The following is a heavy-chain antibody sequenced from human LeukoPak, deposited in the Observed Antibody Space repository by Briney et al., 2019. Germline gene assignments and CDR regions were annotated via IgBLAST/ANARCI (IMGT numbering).Heavy chain of an antibody. Sequence: GESLKISCRGSGYFFTSYWIGWVRQMPGKGLEWMGVINPADSDTTYSPSFQGQVTISADNSISAAYLQWSSLKASDSAMYYCARRGGTYWDMDYWGQGTLVTVSS. CDR1: GYFFTSYW. V-gene: IGHV5-51*01. CDR2: INPADSDT. J-gene: IGHJ4*02. D-gene: IGHD2-8*02. CDR3: ARRGGTYWDMDY.